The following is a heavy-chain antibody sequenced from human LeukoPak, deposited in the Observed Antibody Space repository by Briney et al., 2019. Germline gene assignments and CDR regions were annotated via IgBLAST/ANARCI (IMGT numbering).Heavy chain of an antibody. CDR1: GFTFSSYA. D-gene: IGHD3-10*01. J-gene: IGHJ4*02. CDR2: ISGGNGAT. V-gene: IGHV3-23*01. CDR3: AKSYYYGSGSPSLDY. Sequence: GGSLRLSCAASGFTFSSYAMTWVRQAPGKGMDWVSGISGGNGATYYADSVKGRFTISTDNSKNTLYLQMNSLRVEDTAVYYCAKSYYYGSGSPSLDYWGQGTLVTVSS.